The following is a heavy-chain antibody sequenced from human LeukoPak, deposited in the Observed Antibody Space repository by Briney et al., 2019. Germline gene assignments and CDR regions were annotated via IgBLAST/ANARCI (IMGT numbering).Heavy chain of an antibody. V-gene: IGHV3-9*03. J-gene: IGHJ4*02. Sequence: PGGSLRLSCAASGFTFDDYAMHWVRQAPGKGLEWVSGISWNSGSIGYADSVKGRFTISRDNAKNSLYLQMNSLRAEDMASYYCAKGRGYYYDSSGYLTDWGQGTLVTVSS. CDR3: AKGRGYYYDSSGYLTD. CDR1: GFTFDDYA. D-gene: IGHD3-22*01. CDR2: ISWNSGSI.